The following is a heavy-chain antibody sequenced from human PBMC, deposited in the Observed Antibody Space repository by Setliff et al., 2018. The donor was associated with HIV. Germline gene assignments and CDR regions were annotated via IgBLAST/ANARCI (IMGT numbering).Heavy chain of an antibody. CDR1: GGSIGTYY. D-gene: IGHD3-22*01. Sequence: SETLSLTCTVSGGSIGTYYWNWIRLPAGKGLEWTGRIYASGTNYNPSLKSRVTMSLDTSKRQFSLKLTSVTAADTAVYYCAREGMRYYYEASGYFFDSWGPGTLVTVSS. CDR2: IYASGT. J-gene: IGHJ4*02. V-gene: IGHV4-4*07. CDR3: AREGMRYYYEASGYFFDS.